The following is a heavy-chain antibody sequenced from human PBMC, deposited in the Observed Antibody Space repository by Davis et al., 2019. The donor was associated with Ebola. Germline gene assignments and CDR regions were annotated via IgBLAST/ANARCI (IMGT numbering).Heavy chain of an antibody. CDR2: INHSGST. D-gene: IGHD3-10*01. CDR3: ARGRRGYWGSGSLGWCDP. J-gene: IGHJ5*02. CDR1: GGSFSGYY. V-gene: IGHV4-34*01. Sequence: PSETLSLTCAVYGGSFSGYYWSWIRQPPGKGLEWIGEINHSGSTNYNPSLTSRVPISVDTSKNQFSLKLSSVTAADTAVYYCARGRRGYWGSGSLGWCDPWGQGTLVTVSS.